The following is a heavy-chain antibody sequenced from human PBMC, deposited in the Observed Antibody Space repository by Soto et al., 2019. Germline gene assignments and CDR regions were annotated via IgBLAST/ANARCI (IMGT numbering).Heavy chain of an antibody. V-gene: IGHV4-39*01. CDR3: VRGGKFYQQETYYFDY. D-gene: IGHD3-16*01. J-gene: IGHJ4*02. Sequence: QLQLQESGPGLVRPSETLSLTCSVSGGSITSDGYYWGWIRQSPGKGLQWIGSIYYTGSTYYYPSLASRATVSVDTSTNQFYLSLSSVTAADAAVYYCVRGGKFYQQETYYFDYWGQGTLVDVSS. CDR1: GGSITSDGYY. CDR2: IYYTGST.